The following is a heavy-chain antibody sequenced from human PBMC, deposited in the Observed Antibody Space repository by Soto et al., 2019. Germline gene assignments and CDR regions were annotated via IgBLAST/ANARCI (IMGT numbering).Heavy chain of an antibody. Sequence: QVQLQEAGPGLVKPSQTLSLTCTVSGVSISSGEDFWTWIRQPPGKGLEWIGYIYYSGSTYYNPSLKSRLTMSVYTSKSQFSLKLSSVTAADTAVYYCARDRAKWKDYYYYGMDVWGQGTTVTVSS. D-gene: IGHD1-20*01. CDR1: GVSISSGEDF. V-gene: IGHV4-30-4*01. CDR3: ARDRAKWKDYYYYGMDV. J-gene: IGHJ6*02. CDR2: IYYSGST.